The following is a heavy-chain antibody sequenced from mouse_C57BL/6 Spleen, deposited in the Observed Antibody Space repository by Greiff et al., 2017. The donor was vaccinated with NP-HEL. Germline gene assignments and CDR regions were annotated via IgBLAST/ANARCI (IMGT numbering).Heavy chain of an antibody. J-gene: IGHJ4*01. D-gene: IGHD2-4*01. CDR3: ARYLGLRYYAMDY. V-gene: IGHV7-3*01. Sequence: EVMLVESGGGLVQPGGSLSLSCAASGFTFTDYYMSWVRQPPGKALEWLGFIRNKANGYTTEYSASVKGRFTISRDNSQSILYLQMNALSAEDSATYYCARYLGLRYYAMDYWGQGTSVTVSS. CDR1: GFTFTDYY. CDR2: IRNKANGYTT.